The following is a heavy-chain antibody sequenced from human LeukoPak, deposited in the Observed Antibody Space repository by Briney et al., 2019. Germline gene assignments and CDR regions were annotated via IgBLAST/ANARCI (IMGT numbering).Heavy chain of an antibody. J-gene: IGHJ3*02. CDR2: ISSSSYI. Sequence: GGSLRLSCAASGFTFSSYSMNWVRQAPGEGLEWGSSISSSSYIYYADSAKGRYTISREHAKNSLYLQMNGLRAEDTAVYYCAGGTRSTGRRNDAFDIWGQGTMVTVSS. CDR3: AGGTRSTGRRNDAFDI. CDR1: GFTFSSYS. V-gene: IGHV3-21*01. D-gene: IGHD3-16*01.